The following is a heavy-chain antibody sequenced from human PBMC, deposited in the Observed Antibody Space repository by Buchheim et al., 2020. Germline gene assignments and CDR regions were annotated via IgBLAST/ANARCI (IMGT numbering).Heavy chain of an antibody. Sequence: QVQLQQWGAGLLKPSETLSLTCAVYGGSFSGYYWRWIRQPPGKGLEWIGEINHSGSTNYNPSLKSRVTISVDTSKNQFSLQLSSVTAADTAVYYCARGTRYCSSTSCQDGYYYYYGMDVWGQGTT. CDR3: ARGTRYCSSTSCQDGYYYYYGMDV. V-gene: IGHV4-34*01. CDR1: GGSFSGYY. J-gene: IGHJ6*02. CDR2: INHSGST. D-gene: IGHD2-2*01.